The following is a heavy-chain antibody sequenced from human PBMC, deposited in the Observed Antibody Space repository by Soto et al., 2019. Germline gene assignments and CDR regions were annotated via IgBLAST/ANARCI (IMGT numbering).Heavy chain of an antibody. CDR1: GFTFSTSW. CDR3: ARDLCGSSGYPTSTHGFDI. D-gene: IGHD3-22*01. J-gene: IGHJ3*02. CDR2: MNHDGSER. Sequence: EVQLVESGGGLVQAGESLRLSCAASGFTFSTSWMTWVRQAPGKGLEWVANMNHDGSERYYVDSVKGRFTISRDSAKNSLYLQMHSLRAEDTAVYYCARDLCGSSGYPTSTHGFDIWGQGTMVTVSS. V-gene: IGHV3-7*04.